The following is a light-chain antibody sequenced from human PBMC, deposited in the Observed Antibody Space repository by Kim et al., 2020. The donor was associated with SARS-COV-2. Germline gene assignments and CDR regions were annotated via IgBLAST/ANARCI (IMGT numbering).Light chain of an antibody. CDR2: DAS. CDR1: QSVSSY. Sequence: EIVLTQSPATLSLPPGERATLSCRASQSVSSYLAWYQQKPGQAPRLLIYDASNRATGIPARFSGSGSGTDFTLTISSLEPEDFAVYYCQQRSNFTFGGGTKVDIK. V-gene: IGKV3-11*01. CDR3: QQRSNFT. J-gene: IGKJ4*01.